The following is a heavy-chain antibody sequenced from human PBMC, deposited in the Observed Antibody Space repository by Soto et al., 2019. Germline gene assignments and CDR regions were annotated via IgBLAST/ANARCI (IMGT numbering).Heavy chain of an antibody. CDR1: GYTLTELS. V-gene: IGHV1-24*01. CDR2: FDPEDGET. CDR3: ATVGYCSGGSCYSGVGYGY. Sequence: QVQLVQSGAEVKKPGASVKVSCKVSGYTLTELSMHWVRQAPGKGLEWMGGFDPEDGETIYAQKFQGRVTMTEDTSTDTAYMELSSLRSEDTAVYYCATVGYCSGGSCYSGVGYGYWGRGTLVTVSS. J-gene: IGHJ4*02. D-gene: IGHD2-15*01.